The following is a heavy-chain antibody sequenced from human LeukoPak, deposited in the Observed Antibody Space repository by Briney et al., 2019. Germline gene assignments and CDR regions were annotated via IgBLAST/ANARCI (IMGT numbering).Heavy chain of an antibody. CDR2: IYDSGRS. V-gene: IGHV4-59*08. CDR3: ARVFPVLHAFDI. D-gene: IGHD2/OR15-2a*01. Sequence: SETLSLTCTVSGGSISSYYRTWIRQPPGRGLEWIGSIYDSGRSIYSPSLESRVTISVDTSKSQFSLNLNSVTAEDTAVYYCARVFPVLHAFDIWGQGTMVTVSS. CDR1: GGSISSYY. J-gene: IGHJ3*02.